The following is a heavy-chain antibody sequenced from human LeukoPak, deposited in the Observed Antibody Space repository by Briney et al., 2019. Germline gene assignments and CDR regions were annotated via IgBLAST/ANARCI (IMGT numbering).Heavy chain of an antibody. V-gene: IGHV4-34*01. CDR1: GGSFSGYY. D-gene: IGHD6-19*01. CDR2: INHSGST. CDR3: ARDHGSGWYSLDY. Sequence: SETLSLTCAVYGGSFSGYYWSWIRQPPGKGLEWIGEINHSGSTNYNPSLKSRVTISVDTSRNQFSLKLSSVTAADTAVYYCARDHGSGWYSLDYWGQGTLVTVSS. J-gene: IGHJ4*02.